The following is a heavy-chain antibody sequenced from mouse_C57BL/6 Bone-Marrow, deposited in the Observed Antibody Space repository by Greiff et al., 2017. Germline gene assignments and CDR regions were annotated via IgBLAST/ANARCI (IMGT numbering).Heavy chain of an antibody. V-gene: IGHV1-64*01. CDR1: GYTFTSYW. CDR3: ARDHSNSFYYAMDY. CDR2: IHPNSGST. D-gene: IGHD2-5*01. J-gene: IGHJ4*01. Sequence: VQLQQPGAELVKPGASVKLSCKASGYTFTSYWMHWVKQRPGQGLEWIGMIHPNSGSTNYNEKFKSKATLTVDKSSSTAYMQLSSLTSEDSAVYYCARDHSNSFYYAMDYWGQGTSVTVSS.